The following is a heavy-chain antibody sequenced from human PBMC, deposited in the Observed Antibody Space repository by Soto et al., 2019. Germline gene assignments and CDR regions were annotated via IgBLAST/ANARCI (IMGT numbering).Heavy chain of an antibody. CDR2: IDWDDDK. D-gene: IGHD6-13*01. CDR1: GFSLNSSEMR. J-gene: IGHJ4*02. CDR3: ARIYGSSWPYFDY. V-gene: IGHV2-70D*14. Sequence: XGPTLVNPTQSLTLTCTFSGFSLNSSEMRVSWIRQPPGKALEWLARIDWDDDKFYSSSLKTRLTISKDTSKNQVVLTMTNMDPVDTGTYYCARIYGSSWPYFDYWGQGPLVTVSS.